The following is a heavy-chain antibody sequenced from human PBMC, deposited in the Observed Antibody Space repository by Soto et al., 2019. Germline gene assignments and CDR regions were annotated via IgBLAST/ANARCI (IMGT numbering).Heavy chain of an antibody. Sequence: EVHLVESGGGLVKPGGSLRLSCAASDFTISNAWMNWVRQAPGKGLEWVGRIKTKTEGKATDYAAPLKGSSTISRDDSKNTLFLQMNSMKPADTAVYYCTTGSVEGVWGQGATVPVYS. J-gene: IGHJ6*02. CDR2: IKTKTEGKAT. V-gene: IGHV3-15*07. CDR3: TTGSVEGV. D-gene: IGHD2-15*01. CDR1: DFTISNAW.